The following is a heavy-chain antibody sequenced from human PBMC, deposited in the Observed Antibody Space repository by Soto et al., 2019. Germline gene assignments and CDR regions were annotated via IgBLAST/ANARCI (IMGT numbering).Heavy chain of an antibody. CDR2: IYYSGST. CDR3: ARDSAMASCRY. V-gene: IGHV4-31*03. D-gene: IGHD5-18*01. Sequence: QVQLQESGPGLVKPSQTLSLTCTVSGGSITSGGFYWSWIRQHPGKGLEWIGYIYYSGSTYYNPSLKSRITISADTSKNQFSLKLSSVTAADTAVYYCARDSAMASCRYWGQGTLVTVSS. J-gene: IGHJ4*02. CDR1: GGSITSGGFY.